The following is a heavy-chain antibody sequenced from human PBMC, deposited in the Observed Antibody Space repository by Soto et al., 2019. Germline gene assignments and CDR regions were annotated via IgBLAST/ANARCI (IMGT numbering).Heavy chain of an antibody. J-gene: IGHJ4*02. CDR3: ASPPLATVTANIFDY. CDR2: ISGSDGST. D-gene: IGHD5-12*01. V-gene: IGHV3-23*01. Sequence: GGSLSLSCAASGLTFNSYAMSWVRQAPGKGLEWVSAISGSDGSTYYADSVKGRFTISRDNSKNTLYLQMSSLRAEDTAVYYCASPPLATVTANIFDYWGQGTLVTVSS. CDR1: GLTFNSYA.